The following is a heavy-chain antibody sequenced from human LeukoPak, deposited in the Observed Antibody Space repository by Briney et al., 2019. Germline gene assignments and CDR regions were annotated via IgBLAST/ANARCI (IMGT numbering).Heavy chain of an antibody. CDR2: IYHSGST. J-gene: IGHJ4*02. D-gene: IGHD3-16*02. Sequence: PSGTLSLTCAVSGGSITSNNLWSWVRQPPGKGLEWIGEIYHSGSTNYNPSLKSRVTISVDTSKNQFSLKLSSVTAADTAVYYCARGRNVWGSYRFRYFDYWGQGTLVTVSS. V-gene: IGHV4-4*02. CDR1: GGSITSNNL. CDR3: ARGRNVWGSYRFRYFDY.